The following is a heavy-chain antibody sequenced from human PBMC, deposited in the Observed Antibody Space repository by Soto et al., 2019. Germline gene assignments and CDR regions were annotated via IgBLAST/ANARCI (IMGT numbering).Heavy chain of an antibody. CDR3: AGEYSSSWNYYGMDV. V-gene: IGHV3-30-3*01. J-gene: IGHJ6*02. CDR1: GFTFSSYA. D-gene: IGHD6-6*01. Sequence: LRLSCAASGFTFSSYAMHWVRQAPGKGLEWVAVISYDGSNKYYADSVKGRFTISRDNSKNTLYLQMNSLRAEDTAVYYCAGEYSSSWNYYGMDVWGQGTTVTVSS. CDR2: ISYDGSNK.